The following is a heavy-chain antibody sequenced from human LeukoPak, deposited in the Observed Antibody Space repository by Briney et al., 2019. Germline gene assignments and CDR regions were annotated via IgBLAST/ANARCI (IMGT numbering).Heavy chain of an antibody. J-gene: IGHJ3*02. CDR3: HSTSAREDAFDI. CDR1: GFTFSSFG. Sequence: GRSLRLSCAASGFTFSSFGMHWVRQAPGKGLEWVAVISYDGGKKYFADSVKGRFTISRDNSKNTMYLEMNNLRVEDTALYYCHSTSAREDAFDIWGQGTMVTVSS. V-gene: IGHV3-30*03. CDR2: ISYDGGKK. D-gene: IGHD1-26*01.